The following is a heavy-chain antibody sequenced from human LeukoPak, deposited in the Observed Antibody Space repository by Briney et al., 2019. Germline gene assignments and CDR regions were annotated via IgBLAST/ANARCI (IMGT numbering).Heavy chain of an antibody. CDR2: IYTSGST. CDR3: AREVVAASFDY. J-gene: IGHJ4*02. Sequence: SQTLSLTCTVSGGSISSGSYYWSWIRQPAGKGLEWNGRIYTSGSTNYNPSLKSRVTISVDTSKNQFSLKLSSVTAADTAVYYCAREVVAASFDYWGQGTLVTVSS. D-gene: IGHD2-15*01. CDR1: GGSISSGSYY. V-gene: IGHV4-61*02.